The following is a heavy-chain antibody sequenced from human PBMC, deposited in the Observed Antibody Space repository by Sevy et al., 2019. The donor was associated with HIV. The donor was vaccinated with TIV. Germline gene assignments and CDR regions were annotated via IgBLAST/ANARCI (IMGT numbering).Heavy chain of an antibody. Sequence: ASVKVSCKASGYTFTDYYIHWVRQAPGQGLEWMGWINPSSGRTNYAQNFQGWVTMTRDTSISTAYMELSRLTSDDTAVFYCATGGTSGNYLTEDFFDFWGQRTLVTVSS. J-gene: IGHJ4*02. CDR1: GYTFTDYY. CDR3: ATGGTSGNYLTEDFFDF. D-gene: IGHD1-26*01. CDR2: INPSSGRT. V-gene: IGHV1-2*04.